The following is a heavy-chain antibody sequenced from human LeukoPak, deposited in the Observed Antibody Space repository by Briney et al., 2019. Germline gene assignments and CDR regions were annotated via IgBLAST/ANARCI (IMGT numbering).Heavy chain of an antibody. D-gene: IGHD1-26*01. CDR2: ISYDGSNK. Sequence: GSLRLSCAASGFTFSSYAMHWVRQAPGKGLEWVAVISYDGSNKYYADSVKGRFTISRDNSKNTLYPQMNSLRAEDTAVYYCARDRGSDSGSYPNWFDPWGQGTLVTVSS. V-gene: IGHV3-30-3*01. J-gene: IGHJ5*02. CDR3: ARDRGSDSGSYPNWFDP. CDR1: GFTFSSYA.